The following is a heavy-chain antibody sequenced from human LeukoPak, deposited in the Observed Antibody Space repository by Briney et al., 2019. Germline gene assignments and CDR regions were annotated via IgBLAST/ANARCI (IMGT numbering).Heavy chain of an antibody. D-gene: IGHD4-17*01. CDR2: ISYSSYTI. V-gene: IGHV3-48*04. CDR3: ARDGDGNFDY. J-gene: IGHJ4*02. Sequence: PGGSLRLSCAASGFAFSGYSMNWICQAPGKGLEWVAYISYSSYTIHYADSVKGRFTISRDNAKNSLYLQMNSLRAEDTAMYYCARDGDGNFDYWGQGALVTVSS. CDR1: GFAFSGYS.